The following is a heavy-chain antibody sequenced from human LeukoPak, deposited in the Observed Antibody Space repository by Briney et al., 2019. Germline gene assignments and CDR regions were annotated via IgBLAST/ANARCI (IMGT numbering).Heavy chain of an antibody. J-gene: IGHJ6*03. D-gene: IGHD3-16*01. CDR3: ARVLYLGDYYYYMDA. CDR1: GGSITSHY. CDR2: LNYSGRT. V-gene: IGHV4-59*11. Sequence: SETLSLTCTVSGGSITSHYWSWIRQPPGKGLEWIGYLNYSGRTNYNPSLKSRVTMSADTSKNQFSLKLSSVTAADTAVYYCARVLYLGDYYYYMDAWGKGTTVTVSS.